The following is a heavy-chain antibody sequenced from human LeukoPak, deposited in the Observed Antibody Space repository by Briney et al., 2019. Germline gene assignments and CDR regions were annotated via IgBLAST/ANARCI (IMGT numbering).Heavy chain of an antibody. Sequence: PGGSLRLSCAASGFTFRSYGMNWVRRAPGEGREWVSYISSSSSSIYYADSVKGRFTISRDNAKNSLYLQMNSLRDEETAMYYCARDCSSIDGCVDAFDIWGQGTMVTVSS. CDR1: GFTFRSYG. J-gene: IGHJ3*02. CDR2: ISSSSSSI. CDR3: ARDCSSIDGCVDAFDI. D-gene: IGHD2-2*01. V-gene: IGHV3-48*02.